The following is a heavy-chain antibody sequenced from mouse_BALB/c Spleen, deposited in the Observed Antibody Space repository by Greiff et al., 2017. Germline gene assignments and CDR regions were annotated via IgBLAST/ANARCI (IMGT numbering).Heavy chain of an antibody. CDR1: GFTFSSFG. D-gene: IGHD1-1*01. CDR2: ISSGSSTI. CDR3: ARSDYGPYYFDY. J-gene: IGHJ2*01. V-gene: IGHV5-17*02. Sequence: EVHLVESGGGLVQPGGSRKLSCAASGFTFSSFGMHWVRQAPEKGLEWVAYISSGSSTIYYADTVKGRFTISRDNPKNTLFLQVTSLRSEDTAMYYCARSDYGPYYFDYWGQGTTLTVSS.